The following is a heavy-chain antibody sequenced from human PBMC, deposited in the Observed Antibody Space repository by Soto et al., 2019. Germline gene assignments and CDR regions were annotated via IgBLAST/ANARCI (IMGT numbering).Heavy chain of an antibody. CDR2: ISDTGDTT. CDR1: GFTFSSYA. J-gene: IGHJ1*01. D-gene: IGHD2-21*01. CDR3: AKHIVVVIAPEPLIAS. Sequence: EVQLLESGGGLVQPGGSLRLSCAASGFTFSSYAMGWVRQAPGKGLEWVSSISDTGDTTYYAVSVMGRFTISRDSSKNTLDMQMNSLIVEDTSLYYCAKHIVVVIAPEPLIASWGQGTLVTVSS. V-gene: IGHV3-23*01.